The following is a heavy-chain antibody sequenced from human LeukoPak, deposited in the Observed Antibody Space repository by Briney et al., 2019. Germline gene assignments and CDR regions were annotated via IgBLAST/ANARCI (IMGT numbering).Heavy chain of an antibody. V-gene: IGHV1-8*02. J-gene: IGHJ5*02. CDR2: MNPNSGNT. Sequence: ASVKVSCKASGYTFTGYYMHWVRQAPGQGLEWMGWMNPNSGNTGYAQKFQGRVTMTRNTSISTAYMELSSLRSEDTAVYYCARGIVATTLDPWGQGTLVTVSS. CDR3: ARGIVATTLDP. D-gene: IGHD5-12*01. CDR1: GYTFTGYY.